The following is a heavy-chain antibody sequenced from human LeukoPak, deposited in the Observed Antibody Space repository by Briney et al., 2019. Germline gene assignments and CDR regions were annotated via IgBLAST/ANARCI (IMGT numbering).Heavy chain of an antibody. Sequence: ASVKVSCKASGHSLSELSTHWVRQAPGKGLEWMGGFDPEDGETIYAQKFQGRVTMTEDTSTGTAYMELRGLRPDDTAVYYCAREYCRGGSCYNVDYWGQGTLVTVSS. CDR2: FDPEDGET. D-gene: IGHD2-15*01. V-gene: IGHV1-24*01. J-gene: IGHJ4*02. CDR1: GHSLSELS. CDR3: AREYCRGGSCYNVDY.